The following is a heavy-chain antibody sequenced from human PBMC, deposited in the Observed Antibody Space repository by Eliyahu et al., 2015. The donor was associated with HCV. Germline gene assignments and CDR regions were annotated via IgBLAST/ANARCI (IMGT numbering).Heavy chain of an antibody. CDR3: VRPAGYNSGWKNGLDV. D-gene: IGHD6-19*01. J-gene: IGHJ6*02. CDR2: ISSDGGST. Sequence: EVQLVESGGALVQPGGSLXVSCSASGFTFSNYTIHWVRQAPGKALEYVSAISSDGGSTYYADSVKGRFTISRDNSKNTLYLQMNILRAEDTAVYYCVRPAGYNSGWKNGLDVWGQGTTVTVSS. V-gene: IGHV3-64D*08. CDR1: GFTFSNYT.